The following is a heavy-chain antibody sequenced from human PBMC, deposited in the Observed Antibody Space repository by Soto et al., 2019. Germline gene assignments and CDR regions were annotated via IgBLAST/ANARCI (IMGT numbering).Heavy chain of an antibody. D-gene: IGHD3-3*01. J-gene: IGHJ4*02. CDR2: MNPNSGYT. CDR3: ARMIFGRNVYYFDY. CDR1: GYTFTSYD. Sequence: ASVKVSCKASGYTFTSYDVHWVRQATGQGLEWMGWMNPNSGYTDYAQKFQGRVTISKDTSKNQVVLKMTDMDPVDSATYYCARMIFGRNVYYFDYWGRGTLVTVSS. V-gene: IGHV1-8*01.